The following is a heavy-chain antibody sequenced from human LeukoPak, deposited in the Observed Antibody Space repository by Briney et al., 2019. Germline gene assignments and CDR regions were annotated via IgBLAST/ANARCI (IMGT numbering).Heavy chain of an antibody. Sequence: ASVKVSCKASGYTFTSYGISWVRQAPGQGLEWMGWISAYNGNTNYAQKLQGRVTITADESTSTAYMELSSQRSEDTAVYYCARAPLTNIAAALYYFDYWGQGTLVTVSS. CDR1: GYTFTSYG. J-gene: IGHJ4*02. D-gene: IGHD6-13*01. CDR2: ISAYNGNT. V-gene: IGHV1-18*01. CDR3: ARAPLTNIAAALYYFDY.